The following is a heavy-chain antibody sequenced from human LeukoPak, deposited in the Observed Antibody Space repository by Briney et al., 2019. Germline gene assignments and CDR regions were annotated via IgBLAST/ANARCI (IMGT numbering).Heavy chain of an antibody. CDR2: IYYSGST. J-gene: IGHJ4*02. D-gene: IGHD6-19*01. Sequence: SETLSLTCSVSGGSISSYYWSWIRQPPGKGLEWIGYIYYSGSTNYNPSLKSRVTISVDTSKNQFFLILSSVTAADTAVYYCARHTSSGWPFGYWGQGTLVTVSS. V-gene: IGHV4-59*08. CDR1: GGSISSYY. CDR3: ARHTSSGWPFGY.